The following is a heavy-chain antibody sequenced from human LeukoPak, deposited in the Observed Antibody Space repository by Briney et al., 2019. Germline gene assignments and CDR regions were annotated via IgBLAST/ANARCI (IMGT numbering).Heavy chain of an antibody. CDR2: INSDGSST. J-gene: IGHJ6*02. V-gene: IGHV3-74*01. Sequence: GGSLRLSCAVSGITLSNYGMSWVRQAPGKGLVWVSRINSDGSSTSYADSVKGRFTISRDNAKNTLYLQMNSLRAEDTAVYYCAYPTAMVASYGMDVWGQGTTVTVSS. CDR3: AYPTAMVASYGMDV. CDR1: GITLSNYG. D-gene: IGHD5-18*01.